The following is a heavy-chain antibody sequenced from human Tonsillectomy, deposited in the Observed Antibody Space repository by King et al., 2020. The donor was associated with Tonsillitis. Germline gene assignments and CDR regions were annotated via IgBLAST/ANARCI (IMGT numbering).Heavy chain of an antibody. CDR1: GFTFSSSG. Sequence: QLVQSGGGVVPPGGSLRLSCAASGFTFSSSGMHWVRQAPGKGLEWVAFIRYDGSNKYSADSVKGRFTISRDNSKNTLYLQMNSLRAEDTAVYYCAKDGGALRYFDWREDLSAGYYSDYWGQGTLVTVSS. CDR2: IRYDGSNK. D-gene: IGHD3-9*01. J-gene: IGHJ4*02. CDR3: AKDGGALRYFDWREDLSAGYYSDY. V-gene: IGHV3-30*02.